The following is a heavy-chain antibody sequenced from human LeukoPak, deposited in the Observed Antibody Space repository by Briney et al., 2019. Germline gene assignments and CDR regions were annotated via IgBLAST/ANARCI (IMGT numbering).Heavy chain of an antibody. V-gene: IGHV4-34*01. CDR1: GGSFSGYY. D-gene: IGHD6-13*01. J-gene: IGHJ6*03. CDR2: INHSGST. Sequence: SETLSLTCAVYGGSFSGYYWSWIRQPPGKGLEWIGEINHSGSTNYSPSLKSRVTISVDTSKNQFSLKLSSVTAADTAVYYCARGQYSSSWYDYYYMDVWGKGTTVTVSS. CDR3: ARGQYSSSWYDYYYMDV.